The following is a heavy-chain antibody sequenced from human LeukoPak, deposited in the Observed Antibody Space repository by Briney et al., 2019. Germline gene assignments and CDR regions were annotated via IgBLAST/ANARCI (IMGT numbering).Heavy chain of an antibody. CDR2: ISDSGGRT. Sequence: GGSLRLSCAVSGITLSNYGMSWVRQAPGKGLEWVAGISDSGGRTNYADSVKGRFTISRDNPKNKLYLKMNSLRAEDTAVYFCAKRGVVVRVILVGFHKEAYYFDSWGQGALVTVSS. D-gene: IGHD3-10*01. CDR1: GITLSNYG. V-gene: IGHV3-23*01. J-gene: IGHJ4*02. CDR3: AKRGVVVRVILVGFHKEAYYFDS.